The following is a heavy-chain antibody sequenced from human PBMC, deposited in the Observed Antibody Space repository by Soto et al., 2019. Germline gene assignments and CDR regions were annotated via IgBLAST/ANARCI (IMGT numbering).Heavy chain of an antibody. V-gene: IGHV4-39*01. CDR3: VSAAKWELLFDY. D-gene: IGHD1-26*01. J-gene: IGHJ4*02. CDR2: IYYTEGT. CDR1: GGSISSRNYY. Sequence: SETLSLTCTVSGGSISSRNYYWAWIRQPPGKGLEWIGNIYYTEGTYYNPSLKSRVTISVDTSEDQVSLKLFSVTAADTALYYCVSAAKWELLFDYWGQGIQVTVSS.